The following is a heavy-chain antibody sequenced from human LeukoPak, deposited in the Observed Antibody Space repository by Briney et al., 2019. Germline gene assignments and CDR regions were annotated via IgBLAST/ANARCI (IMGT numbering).Heavy chain of an antibody. V-gene: IGHV4-34*01. CDR1: GGSFSGYY. Sequence: SETLSLTCAVYGGSFSGYYWSWIRQPPGKGLEWIGEINHSGSTNYNPSLKSRVTISVDTSKNQFSLKLSSVTAADTAVYYCARGDGGFYDFWSGYSYNWFDPWGQGTLVTVSS. J-gene: IGHJ5*02. CDR2: INHSGST. CDR3: ARGDGGFYDFWSGYSYNWFDP. D-gene: IGHD3-3*01.